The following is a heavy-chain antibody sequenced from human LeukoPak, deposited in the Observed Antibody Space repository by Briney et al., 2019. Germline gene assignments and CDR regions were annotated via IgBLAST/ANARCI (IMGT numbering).Heavy chain of an antibody. CDR2: MNPNSGNT. Sequence: ASVKVSCKASGYTFTGYYMHWVRQAPGQGLEWMGWMNPNSGNTGYAQKFQGRVTITRNTSISTAYMELSSLRSEDTAVYYCARGSGADSYGFFPPSLDPEPFDPWGQGTLVTVSS. CDR3: ARGSGADSYGFFPPSLDPEPFDP. J-gene: IGHJ5*02. V-gene: IGHV1-8*03. CDR1: GYTFTGYY. D-gene: IGHD5-18*01.